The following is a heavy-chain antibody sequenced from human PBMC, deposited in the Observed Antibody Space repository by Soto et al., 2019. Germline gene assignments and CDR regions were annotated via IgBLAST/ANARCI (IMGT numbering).Heavy chain of an antibody. J-gene: IGHJ5*02. CDR1: GYTFTTYG. Sequence: QVQLVQSGAEGKKPGASVKVSCKASGYTFTTYGLSWVRQAPVQVLEWMGRISAYNYNTNYAQKLQGRVTMTTDTSTSTAYMELRSLRSDDTAVYYCARVVGALGHWFDPWGQGTLVTVSS. CDR2: ISAYNYNT. D-gene: IGHD1-26*01. CDR3: ARVVGALGHWFDP. V-gene: IGHV1-18*01.